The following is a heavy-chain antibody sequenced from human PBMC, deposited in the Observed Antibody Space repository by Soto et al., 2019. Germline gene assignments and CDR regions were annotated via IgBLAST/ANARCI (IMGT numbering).Heavy chain of an antibody. J-gene: IGHJ4*02. D-gene: IGHD3-10*01. CDR3: ARLVYDTRLNYMYFDL. CDR1: GVSISSGSW. CDR2: IFHDGTA. V-gene: IGHV4-4*02. Sequence: SETLSLTCAVSGVSISSGSWWTWVRQAPQRGLEYIGEIFHDGTANYYPSFERRVAISVETSKNQFSLKLTSVTAADTAIYFWARLVYDTRLNYMYFDLWGQGTLVNVSS.